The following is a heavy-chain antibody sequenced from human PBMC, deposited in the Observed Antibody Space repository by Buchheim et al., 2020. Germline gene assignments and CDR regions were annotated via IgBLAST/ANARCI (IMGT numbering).Heavy chain of an antibody. CDR1: GFTFSSYG. D-gene: IGHD3-10*01. CDR3: ARESDGSGKIFDY. V-gene: IGHV3-33*01. CDR2: IWYDGSNK. Sequence: QVQLVESGGGVVQPGRSLRLSCAASGFTFSSYGMHWVRQAPGKGLEWVAVIWYDGSNKYYADSVKGRFNISRDNSKNTLYLQMNSLRAEDTAVYYCARESDGSGKIFDYWGQGTL. J-gene: IGHJ4*02.